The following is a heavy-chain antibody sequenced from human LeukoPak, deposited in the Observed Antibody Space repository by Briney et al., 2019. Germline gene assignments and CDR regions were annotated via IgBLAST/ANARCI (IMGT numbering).Heavy chain of an antibody. CDR2: ISWNSGSI. CDR3: ARGSSAARPHY. Sequence: GGSLRLSCAASGFTFDDYAMHWVRQAPGKGLEWVSGISWNSGSIGYADSVKGRFTISRDNAKNSLYLQMNSLRAEDTAVYYCARGSSAARPHYWGQGTLVTVSS. D-gene: IGHD6-6*01. CDR1: GFTFDDYA. J-gene: IGHJ4*02. V-gene: IGHV3-9*01.